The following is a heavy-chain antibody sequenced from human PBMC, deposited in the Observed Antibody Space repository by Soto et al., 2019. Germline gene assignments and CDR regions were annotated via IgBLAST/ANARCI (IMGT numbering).Heavy chain of an antibody. Sequence: GESLKISCKGSGYSFTSYWIGWVRQMPGKGLEWMGIIYPGDSDTRYSPSFQGHVTISADKSISTAYLQWSSLKASVTAMYYCARLGTPQRIAAAGARGRFDPWGQGTLVTVSS. D-gene: IGHD6-13*01. J-gene: IGHJ5*02. CDR1: GYSFTSYW. V-gene: IGHV5-51*01. CDR2: IYPGDSDT. CDR3: ARLGTPQRIAAAGARGRFDP.